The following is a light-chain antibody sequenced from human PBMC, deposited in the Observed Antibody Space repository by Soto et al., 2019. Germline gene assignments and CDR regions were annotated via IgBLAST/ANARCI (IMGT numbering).Light chain of an antibody. J-gene: IGKJ2*01. CDR3: QQSYITPYT. CDR1: QSISRN. V-gene: IGKV1-39*01. CDR2: AAS. Sequence: DIQMTQSPSSLSASVGDRVTITCRASQSISRNLNWHQQKPGKAPKLLIYAASSLQSGVLSRFSGSVSGTDFTLTISSLQPEDFATYYCQQSYITPYTFGQVTKLEIK.